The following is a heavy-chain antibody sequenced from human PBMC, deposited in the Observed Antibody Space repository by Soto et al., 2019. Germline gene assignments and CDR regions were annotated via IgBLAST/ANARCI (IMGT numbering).Heavy chain of an antibody. J-gene: IGHJ6*03. V-gene: IGHV3-48*02. CDR1: GFTFSSYS. CDR2: ISSSSSTI. CDR3: ARDNRKMTTHYYYYYYMDV. Sequence: GGSLRLSCAASGFTFSSYSMNWVRQAPGKGLEWVSYISSSSSTIYYADSVKGRFTISRDNAKNSLYLQMNSLRDEDTAVYYCARDNRKMTTHYYYYYYMDVWGKGTTVTVSS.